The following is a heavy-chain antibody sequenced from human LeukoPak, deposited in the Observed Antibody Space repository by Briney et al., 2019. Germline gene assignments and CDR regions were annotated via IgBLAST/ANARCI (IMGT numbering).Heavy chain of an antibody. CDR3: AKVAGPLRFGDSPP. CDR2: IYSGGDT. CDR1: GFSVSSNF. Sequence: PGGSLRLSCAASGFSVSSNFMSWVRQAPGKGLECVSVIYSGGDTYYADSVRGRFTISRDKSKNTLYLQMDSLRVEDTAVYYCAKVAGPLRFGDSPPGGQGTLVTVSS. V-gene: IGHV3-66*01. D-gene: IGHD3-10*01. J-gene: IGHJ4*02.